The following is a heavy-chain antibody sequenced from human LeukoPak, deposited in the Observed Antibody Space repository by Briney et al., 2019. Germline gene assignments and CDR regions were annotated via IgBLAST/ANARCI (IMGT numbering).Heavy chain of an antibody. D-gene: IGHD5-24*01. Sequence: SETLSLTCSVSGGSISKSYWSWIRQPPGKGLEWIGYIHSSGRTKYDPSLESRVTISIDTSMNHFSLKVSSVTAPDTAVYYCARHQDGYGDYFDFWGQGIPVTVSS. CDR1: GGSISKSY. CDR3: ARHQDGYGDYFDF. J-gene: IGHJ4*02. V-gene: IGHV4-59*08. CDR2: IHSSGRT.